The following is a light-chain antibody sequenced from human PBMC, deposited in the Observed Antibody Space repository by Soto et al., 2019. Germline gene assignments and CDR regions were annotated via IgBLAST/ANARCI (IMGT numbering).Light chain of an antibody. J-gene: IGKJ5*01. CDR3: QQSRNLLRP. CDR1: QTIDSF. Sequence: VQEKKTITCWHSQTIDSFLSWYQQKPGKAPKLLIYAAASLQTGVPSRFSGGGSGTHFTLTINCLQPEDFATYYCQQSRNLLRPFGQGTSLDIK. V-gene: IGKV1-39*01. CDR2: AAA.